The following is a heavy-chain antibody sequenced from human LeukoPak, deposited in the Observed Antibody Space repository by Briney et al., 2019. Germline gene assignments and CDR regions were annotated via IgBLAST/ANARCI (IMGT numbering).Heavy chain of an antibody. D-gene: IGHD5-18*01. Sequence: GGSLRLSCAASGFTFSSYSMNWVRQAPGKGLEWVSSISSSSSYIYYADSVKGRFTISRDNAKNSLYLQMNSLRAEDTAVYYCARDRGYSYGNSLIDYWGQGTLVTVSS. CDR1: GFTFSSYS. CDR2: ISSSSSYI. J-gene: IGHJ4*02. V-gene: IGHV3-21*01. CDR3: ARDRGYSYGNSLIDY.